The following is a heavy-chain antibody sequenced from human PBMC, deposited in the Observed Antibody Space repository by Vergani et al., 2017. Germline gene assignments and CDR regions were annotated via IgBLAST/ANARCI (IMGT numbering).Heavy chain of an antibody. Sequence: QVQLVESGGGLVKPGKSLRLSCVASGFTLSDYYMSWIRQAPGKGLEWVSYISSSSSYTNYADSVKGRFTITRDNAKNSLYLHMNSLRAEDTAVYYCARAANPYNWFDPWGQGTLVIVSS. CDR2: ISSSSSYT. J-gene: IGHJ5*02. CDR3: ARAANPYNWFDP. V-gene: IGHV3-11*06. CDR1: GFTLSDYY. D-gene: IGHD2-15*01.